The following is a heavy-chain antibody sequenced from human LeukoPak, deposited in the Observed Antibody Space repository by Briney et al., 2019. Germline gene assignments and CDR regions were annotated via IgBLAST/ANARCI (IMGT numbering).Heavy chain of an antibody. Sequence: PSETLSLTCTVSGGSISSYYWSWIRQPPGKGLEWIGYIYYSGSTNYNPSLKSRVTISVDSSENQFSLKLSSVTAADTAVYYCARVYYDSSGYPEIYYYYYMDVWGKGTTVTVSS. D-gene: IGHD3-22*01. J-gene: IGHJ6*03. CDR3: ARVYYDSSGYPEIYYYYYMDV. V-gene: IGHV4-59*01. CDR1: GGSISSYY. CDR2: IYYSGST.